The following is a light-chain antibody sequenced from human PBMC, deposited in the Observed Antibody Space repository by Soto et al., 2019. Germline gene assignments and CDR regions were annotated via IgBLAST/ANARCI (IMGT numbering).Light chain of an antibody. CDR1: QSVSSSY. J-gene: IGKJ4*01. V-gene: IGKV3-20*01. Sequence: EIVLTQSPGTLSLSPGERATLSCRASQSVSSSYLAWYQQKPGQAPRLLIYGASSRATGIPDRFSGSGSGTDFTLTISRLEPEDCAGYYCQQYGSSPPLTFGGGTKVEIK. CDR3: QQYGSSPPLT. CDR2: GAS.